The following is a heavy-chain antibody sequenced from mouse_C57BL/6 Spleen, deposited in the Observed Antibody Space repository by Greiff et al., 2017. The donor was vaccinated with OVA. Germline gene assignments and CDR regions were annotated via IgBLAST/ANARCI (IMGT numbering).Heavy chain of an antibody. CDR1: GFTFSRYA. Sequence: EVKLVESGEGLVKPGGSLKLSCAASGFTFSRYAMSWVRQTPEKRLEWVAYISSGGDYIYYADTVKGRFTISRDNARNALYLQMSSLKSEDTAMCYCSRGGVSLYYYEYRGQVTTLSVSS. CDR2: ISSGGDYI. D-gene: IGHD6-2*01. J-gene: IGHJ2*01. CDR3: SRGGVSLYYYEY. V-gene: IGHV5-9-1*02.